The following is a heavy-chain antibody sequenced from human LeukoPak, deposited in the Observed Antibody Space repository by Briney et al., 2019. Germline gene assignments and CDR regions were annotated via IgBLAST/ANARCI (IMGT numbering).Heavy chain of an antibody. Sequence: GGSLRLSCAASGFTFTNAWVSWVRQAPGKGLEWVGRVKSRTDGGTTDFAAPVRGRFTISKIDSINTVYLQMNSLKTEDTAVYYCTSFSSGSYSFWGQGTLVTVSS. J-gene: IGHJ4*02. CDR1: GFTFTNAW. V-gene: IGHV3-15*01. CDR2: VKSRTDGGTT. D-gene: IGHD1-26*01. CDR3: TSFSSGSYSF.